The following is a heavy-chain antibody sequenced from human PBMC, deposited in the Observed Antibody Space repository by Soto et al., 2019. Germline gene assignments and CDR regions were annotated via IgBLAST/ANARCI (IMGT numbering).Heavy chain of an antibody. D-gene: IGHD4-4*01. J-gene: IGHJ1*01. V-gene: IGHV3-23*01. Sequence: EVQLLESGGDLVEPGGSLRLSCVGSGFTFSSYPMNWVRQAPGKGLEWVSAISGTSDMTYYANSVTGRFTISRDISKNPLYLQVRSLAVEDTVIYYCAIYRWGETTVTSIHWGRGTRVTVSS. CDR1: GFTFSSYP. CDR3: AIYRWGETTVTSIH. CDR2: ISGTSDMT.